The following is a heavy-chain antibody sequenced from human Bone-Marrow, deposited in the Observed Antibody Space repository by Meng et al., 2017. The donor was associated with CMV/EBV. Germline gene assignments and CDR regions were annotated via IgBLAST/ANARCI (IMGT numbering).Heavy chain of an antibody. Sequence: GESLKISCAASGFTFSRYWMSWVRQAPGKGLEWVASIKQDESEKYYVDSVKGRFTISRDNAKNSLYLQMNSLRAEDTAVYYCARLNWYFDLWGRGTLVTVSS. CDR3: ARLNWYFDL. CDR2: IKQDESEK. CDR1: GFTFSRYW. V-gene: IGHV3-7*01. J-gene: IGHJ2*01.